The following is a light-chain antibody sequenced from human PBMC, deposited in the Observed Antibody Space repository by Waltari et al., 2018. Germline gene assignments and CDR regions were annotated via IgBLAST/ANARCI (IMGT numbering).Light chain of an antibody. CDR2: DVG. J-gene: IGLJ2*01. Sequence: QDVVTQEPSVTVSAGGTVTLTGGPTTGPVTVTHYPHWFPQRPGQAPKTMIYDVGNKPPWTPARFSASLIGGKAALTLSGAQFEDEADYYCLLSFSGTVVFGGGTRLTVL. CDR3: LLSFSGTVV. CDR1: TGPVTVTHY. V-gene: IGLV7-46*01.